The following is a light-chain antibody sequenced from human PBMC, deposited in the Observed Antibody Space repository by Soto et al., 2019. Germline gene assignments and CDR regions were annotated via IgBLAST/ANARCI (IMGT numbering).Light chain of an antibody. Sequence: QSVLTQPPSASGSPGQSVTISCTGTSSDVGANNYVSWYQQHPGKAPKLMIYEVTKRPSGVPDRFSGPKSGNTASLTVSGLQAEDEADYYCSSYAGANRVFGTGTKVTVL. J-gene: IGLJ1*01. CDR3: SSYAGANRV. V-gene: IGLV2-8*01. CDR1: SSDVGANNY. CDR2: EVT.